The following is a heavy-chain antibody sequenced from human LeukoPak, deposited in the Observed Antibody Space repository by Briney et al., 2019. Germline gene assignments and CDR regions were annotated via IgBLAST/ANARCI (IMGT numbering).Heavy chain of an antibody. J-gene: IGHJ5*02. Sequence: GGSLRLSCEASGFTFSYYGMHWVRQAPGKGLEWVAFIRYNERNKFYADSSKGRFTISRDNAKNSLYLQMNSLRAEDTAVYYCARDYVSGSFGPWGQGTLVTVSS. CDR2: IRYNERNK. CDR1: GFTFSYYG. V-gene: IGHV3-30*02. D-gene: IGHD3-10*01. CDR3: ARDYVSGSFGP.